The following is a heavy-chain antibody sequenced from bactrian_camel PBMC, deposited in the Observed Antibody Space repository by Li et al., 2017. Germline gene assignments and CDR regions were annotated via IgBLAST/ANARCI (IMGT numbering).Heavy chain of an antibody. CDR3: TPVLILSDGYCYKADNY. D-gene: IGHD3*01. J-gene: IGHJ4*01. V-gene: IGHV3S53*01. Sequence: HVQLVESGGGSVQAGGSLRLSCVASEYRGCTGWLRQVPGKEREGVARIDSRGTTEYADSVKGRFTISKDNAKDTLYLQMNSLEPDDTAIYYCTPVLILSDGYCYKADNYWGQGTQVTVS. CDR1: EYRGC. CDR2: IDSRGTT.